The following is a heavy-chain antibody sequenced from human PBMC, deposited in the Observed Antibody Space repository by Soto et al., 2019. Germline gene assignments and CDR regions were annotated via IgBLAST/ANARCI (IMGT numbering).Heavy chain of an antibody. D-gene: IGHD2-2*01. J-gene: IGHJ3*02. Sequence: GASVKVSCKASGYTFTSYYMHWVRQAPGQGLEWMGIINPSGGSTSYAQKFQGRVTMTRDTSTSTVYMELSSLRSEDTAVYYCARDCISTSCPDDAFDIWGQGTMVTVSS. CDR2: INPSGGST. CDR3: ARDCISTSCPDDAFDI. V-gene: IGHV1-46*01. CDR1: GYTFTSYY.